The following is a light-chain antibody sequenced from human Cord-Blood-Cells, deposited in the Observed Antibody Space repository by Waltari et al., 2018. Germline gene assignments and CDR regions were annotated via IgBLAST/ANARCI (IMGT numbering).Light chain of an antibody. J-gene: IGLJ2*01. CDR3: SSYTSSSTLV. Sequence: QSALTQPAPVSGSPGPSIPISCTRTSSDVGGYNSVSWYQPHPGKAPKLMIYDVSKRPSGVSNRFSGSKSGNTASLTISGLQAEDEADYYCSSYTSSSTLVFGGGTKLTVL. CDR1: SSDVGGYNS. CDR2: DVS. V-gene: IGLV2-14*01.